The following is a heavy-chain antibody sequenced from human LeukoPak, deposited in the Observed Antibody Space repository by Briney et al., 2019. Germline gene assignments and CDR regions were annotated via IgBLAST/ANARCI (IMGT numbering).Heavy chain of an antibody. CDR2: ISYDGSNK. D-gene: IGHD1-26*01. V-gene: IGHV3-30*04. CDR3: ARDMDYRPIGSYYYGY. Sequence: PGGSLRLSCAASGFTFSSYAMHWVRQAPGKGLEWVAVISYDGSNKYYADPVKGRFTISRDNSKNTLYLQMNSLRAEDTAVYYCARDMDYRPIGSYYYGYWGQGTLVTVSS. J-gene: IGHJ4*02. CDR1: GFTFSSYA.